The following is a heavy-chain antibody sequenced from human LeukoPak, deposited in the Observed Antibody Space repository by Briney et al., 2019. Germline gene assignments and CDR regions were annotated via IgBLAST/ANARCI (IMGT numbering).Heavy chain of an antibody. CDR1: GGSISSSSYY. D-gene: IGHD3-22*01. CDR2: IYYSGST. J-gene: IGHJ3*02. CDR3: ARLVNYYDSSGYYCANDAFDI. V-gene: IGHV4-39*01. Sequence: PETLSLTCTVSGGSISSSSYYWGWIRQPPGKGLEWIGSIYYSGSTYYNPSLKSRVTISVDTSKNQFSLKLSAVTAADTAVYYCARLVNYYDSSGYYCANDAFDIWGQGTMVTVSS.